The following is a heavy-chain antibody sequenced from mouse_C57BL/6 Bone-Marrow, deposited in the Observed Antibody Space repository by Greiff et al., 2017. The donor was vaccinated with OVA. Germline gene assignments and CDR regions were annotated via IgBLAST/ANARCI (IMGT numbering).Heavy chain of an antibody. D-gene: IGHD2-5*01. CDR2: ISTYYGDA. CDR1: GYTFTDYA. V-gene: IGHV1-67*01. Sequence: VKLMESGPELVRPGVSVKISCKGSGYTFTDYAMHWVKQSHAESLEWIGVISTYYGDASYNQKFKDKATMTVDKSSSTAYMELARLTSEDSAVYYCARSKGAYYSNYGAYWGQGTLVTVSA. CDR3: ARSKGAYYSNYGAY. J-gene: IGHJ3*01.